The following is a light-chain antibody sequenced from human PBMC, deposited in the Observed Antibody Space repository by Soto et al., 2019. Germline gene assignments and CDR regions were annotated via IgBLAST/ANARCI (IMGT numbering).Light chain of an antibody. CDR1: SSDVGSYNL. CDR2: EGT. V-gene: IGLV2-23*01. J-gene: IGLJ7*01. Sequence: QSALTQPASVSGSPGQSITISCTGTSSDVGSYNLVSWYQQHPGKAPKFMIYEGTKRPSGVSNRFSVSKSGDTASLTISGLQAEDEADYYCCSYAGSSTFVFGTGTQLTVL. CDR3: CSYAGSSTFV.